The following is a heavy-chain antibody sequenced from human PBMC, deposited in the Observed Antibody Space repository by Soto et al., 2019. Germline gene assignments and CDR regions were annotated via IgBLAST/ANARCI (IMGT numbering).Heavy chain of an antibody. CDR2: ITGSTYTI. D-gene: IGHD6-19*01. Sequence: GGSLRLSCAASGFTFSSYSMNWVRQAPGKGLEWVSYITGSTYTIYYADSVKGRFTISRDNAKNSLYLQMSSLRAEDTAVYYCARAPRGSSGWYSDALDIWGQGTMVTVSS. V-gene: IGHV3-48*01. CDR3: ARAPRGSSGWYSDALDI. CDR1: GFTFSSYS. J-gene: IGHJ3*02.